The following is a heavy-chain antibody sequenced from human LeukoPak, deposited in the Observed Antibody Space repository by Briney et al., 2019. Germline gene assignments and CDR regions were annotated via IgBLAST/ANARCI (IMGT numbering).Heavy chain of an antibody. D-gene: IGHD1-26*01. Sequence: GASVKVSCKTSGYTFTSYYIHWVRQAPGQGLEWMGIINPSSGATNYAQKFQGRVTMTRDTSTSTVYMELSSQTSEDTAVYYCARATNSYYYYGMDVWGQGTTVTVSS. J-gene: IGHJ6*02. CDR3: ARATNSYYYYGMDV. V-gene: IGHV1-46*01. CDR1: GYTFTSYY. CDR2: INPSSGAT.